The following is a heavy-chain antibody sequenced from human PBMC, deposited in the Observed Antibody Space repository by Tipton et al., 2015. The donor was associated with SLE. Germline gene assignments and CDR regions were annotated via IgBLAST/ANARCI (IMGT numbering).Heavy chain of an antibody. CDR2: ISYDGANK. D-gene: IGHD6-19*01. CDR1: GFTFSNYA. V-gene: IGHV3-30*03. CDR3: ARDRRAAVAGPFDH. Sequence: SLRLSCSASGFTFSNYAMHWVRQTPGKGLESVAVISYDGANKYSADSVTGRFTISRDNSKNALYLQMNSLRSEDTAVYYCARDRRAAVAGPFDHWGQGTLVTVSS. J-gene: IGHJ4*02.